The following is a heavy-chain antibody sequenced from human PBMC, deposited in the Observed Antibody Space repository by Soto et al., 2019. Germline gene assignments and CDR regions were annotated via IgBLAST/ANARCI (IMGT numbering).Heavy chain of an antibody. J-gene: IGHJ6*02. Sequence: VGSLRLSCAASGFTFSSYAMHWVRQAPGKGLEWVAVISYDGSNKYYADSVKGRFTISRDNSKNTLYLQMNSLRAEDTAVYYCARDQGSSSWYYIKNLYYYGMDVWGQGTTVTVSS. CDR3: ARDQGSSSWYYIKNLYYYGMDV. D-gene: IGHD6-13*01. V-gene: IGHV3-30-3*01. CDR2: ISYDGSNK. CDR1: GFTFSSYA.